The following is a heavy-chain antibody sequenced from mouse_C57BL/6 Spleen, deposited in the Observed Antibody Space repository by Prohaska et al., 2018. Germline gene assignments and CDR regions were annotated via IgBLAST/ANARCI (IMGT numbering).Heavy chain of an antibody. V-gene: IGHV1-61*01. J-gene: IGHJ2*01. Sequence: QVQLQQPGAELVRPGSSVKLSCKASGYTFTSYWMDWVKQRPGQGLEWIGNIYPSDSETHYNQKFKDKATLTVDKSSSTAYMQLSSLTSEDSAVYYCASHYGSSVFDYWGQGTTLTVSS. CDR3: ASHYGSSVFDY. CDR2: IYPSDSET. CDR1: GYTFTSYW. D-gene: IGHD1-1*01.